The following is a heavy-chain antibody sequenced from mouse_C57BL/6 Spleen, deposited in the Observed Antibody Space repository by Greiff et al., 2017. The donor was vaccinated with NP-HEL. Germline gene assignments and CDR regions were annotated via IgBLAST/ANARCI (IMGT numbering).Heavy chain of an antibody. J-gene: IGHJ1*03. Sequence: QVQLQQPGTELVKPGASVKLSCKASGYTFTSYWMHWVKQRPGQGLEWIGNSNPSKGGKKEKEKRKSKATLTVDKSSSTAYMQLSSLTSEDSAVYDCASSGGRCPWYFDVWGTGTTVTVSS. V-gene: IGHV1-53*01. CDR3: ASSGGRCPWYFDV. CDR1: GYTFTSYW. CDR2: SNPSKGGK.